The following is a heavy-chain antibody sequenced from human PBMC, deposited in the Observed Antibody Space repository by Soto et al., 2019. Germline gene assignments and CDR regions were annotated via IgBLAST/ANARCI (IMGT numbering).Heavy chain of an antibody. CDR1: GFTFSNAW. V-gene: IGHV3-15*02. D-gene: IGHD4-17*01. J-gene: IGHJ4*02. CDR3: TIDDYGVRYYFDY. CDR2: IKSKTDGGTT. Sequence: EVQLVESGGTLVKPGGSLRLSCAASGFTFSNAWMSWVGQAPGKGLEWVGRIKSKTDGGTTDYAAPVKDRFTILRDDSKNTLYLQMNSLRTEDTAVYYCTIDDYGVRYYFDYWGQGTLVTVSS.